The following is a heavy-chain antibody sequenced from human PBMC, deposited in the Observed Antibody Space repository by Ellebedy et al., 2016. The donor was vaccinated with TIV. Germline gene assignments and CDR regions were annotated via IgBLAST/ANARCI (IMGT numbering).Heavy chain of an antibody. Sequence: SETLSLTCTVSGGSISSSSYYWSWIRQPPGKGLEWIGYIYYSGSTNYNPSLKSRVAISVDTSKNQFSLKMSSVTAADTAVYYCARDRSGWYGPWGQGTLVTVSS. J-gene: IGHJ5*02. CDR1: GGSISSSSYY. V-gene: IGHV4-61*01. CDR3: ARDRSGWYGP. CDR2: IYYSGST. D-gene: IGHD3-3*01.